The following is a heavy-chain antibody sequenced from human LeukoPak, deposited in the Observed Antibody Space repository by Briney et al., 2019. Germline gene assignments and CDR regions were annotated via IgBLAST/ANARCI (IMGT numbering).Heavy chain of an antibody. D-gene: IGHD3-3*01. V-gene: IGHV3-23*01. CDR1: GFTFSSYA. CDR2: ISTSGGTT. CDR3: AKQIFGVYRGFDY. J-gene: IGHJ4*02. Sequence: GGSLRLSCAASGFTFSSYAMSWVRQAPGKGLKWVSGISTSGGTTYYADSVKGRFTISRDNSKNTLYLQMNSLRAEDTALYYCAKQIFGVYRGFDYWGQGTLVTVSS.